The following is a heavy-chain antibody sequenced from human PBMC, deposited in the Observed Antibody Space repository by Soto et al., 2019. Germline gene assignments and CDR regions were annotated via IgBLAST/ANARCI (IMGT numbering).Heavy chain of an antibody. CDR2: ISYDGSNK. CDR1: GFTFSSYA. Sequence: PGGSLRLSCAASGFTFSSYAMHWVRQAPGKGLEWVAVISYDGSNKYYADSVKGRFTISRDNSKNTLYLQMNSLRAEDTAVYYCARGMYYYDSSGYYHDWGQGTLVIVSS. CDR3: ARGMYYYDSSGYYHD. D-gene: IGHD3-22*01. J-gene: IGHJ4*02. V-gene: IGHV3-30-3*01.